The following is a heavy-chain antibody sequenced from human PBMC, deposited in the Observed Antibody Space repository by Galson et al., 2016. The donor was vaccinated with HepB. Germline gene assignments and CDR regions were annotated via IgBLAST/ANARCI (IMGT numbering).Heavy chain of an antibody. Sequence: SLRLSCAASGFTFSRYGMHWVRQAPGKGLEWVAVIWYDGSNKYYADSVKGRFTISRDNSKNTLYLQMNSLRAEDTAVYYCARDTAMVTGYYYYGMDVWGQGTTVTVSS. D-gene: IGHD5-18*01. CDR3: ARDTAMVTGYYYYGMDV. CDR2: IWYDGSNK. J-gene: IGHJ6*02. V-gene: IGHV3-33*08. CDR1: GFTFSRYG.